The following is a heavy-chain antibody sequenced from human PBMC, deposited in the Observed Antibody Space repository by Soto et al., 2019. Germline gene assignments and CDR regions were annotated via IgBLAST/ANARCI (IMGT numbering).Heavy chain of an antibody. D-gene: IGHD1-26*01. CDR1: GGTFTSYA. CDR3: ARHLAAYSGSYWPFDY. J-gene: IGHJ4*02. Sequence: GASVEVSCKASGGTFTSYAISWVRQAPGQGLEWMGGIIPIFGTANYAQKFQGRVTITADESTSTAYMELSSLRSEDTAVYYCARHLAAYSGSYWPFDYWGQGTLVTVSS. V-gene: IGHV1-69*13. CDR2: IIPIFGTA.